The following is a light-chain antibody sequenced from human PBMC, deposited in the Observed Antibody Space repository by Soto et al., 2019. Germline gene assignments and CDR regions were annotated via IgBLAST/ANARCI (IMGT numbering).Light chain of an antibody. CDR1: QSLGGS. J-gene: IGKJ1*01. Sequence: IVITQSPATLSVSPGERATLSCRASQSLGGSLAWYQQKPGQAPRLLIYGASTRVTGIPARFSGSGSGTEFTLTISSLQSEDFATYYCLQHNSYPWTFGQGTKVDI. V-gene: IGKV3-15*01. CDR3: LQHNSYPWT. CDR2: GAS.